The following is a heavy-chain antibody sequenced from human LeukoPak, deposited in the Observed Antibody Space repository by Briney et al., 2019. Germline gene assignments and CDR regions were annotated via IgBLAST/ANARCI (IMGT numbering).Heavy chain of an antibody. Sequence: SETLSLTCAVYGGSISGYYWSWIRQPPGKGLEGVGEIHYTGATSYNPSLKSRATISIETSKNQVSLRVSCVTAADTAVYYCTRGNILSGYCFDFWGQGALVTVSS. D-gene: IGHD3-9*01. CDR3: TRGNILSGYCFDF. J-gene: IGHJ4*02. CDR2: IHYTGAT. V-gene: IGHV4-34*01. CDR1: GGSISGYY.